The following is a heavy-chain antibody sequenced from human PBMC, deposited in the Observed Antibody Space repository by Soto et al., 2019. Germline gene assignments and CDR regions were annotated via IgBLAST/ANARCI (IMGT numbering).Heavy chain of an antibody. D-gene: IGHD3-3*01. J-gene: IGHJ6*02. CDR2: ISSSSSYI. CDR1: GFTFSSYS. CDR3: ARDKVTLLIPVAYYYYGMDV. Sequence: GGSLRLSCAASGFTFSSYSMNWVRQAPGKGLEWVSSISSSSSYIYYADSVKGRFTISRDNAKNSLYLQMNSLRAEDTAVYYCARDKVTLLIPVAYYYYGMDVWGQGTTLTVSS. V-gene: IGHV3-21*01.